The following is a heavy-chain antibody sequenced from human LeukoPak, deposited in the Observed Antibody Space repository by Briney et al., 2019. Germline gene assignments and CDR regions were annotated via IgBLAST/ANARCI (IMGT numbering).Heavy chain of an antibody. J-gene: IGHJ3*02. D-gene: IGHD6-19*01. CDR1: AGSISSYY. CDR2: IYYSGNT. CDR3: ARGLCGQWLGAFDI. Sequence: IPSETLSLTCTVSAGSISSYYWSWIRQPPGKGLEWIGYIYYSGNTNYNPSLKSRVTISVDTSKNQFSLKLSSVTAADTAVYYCARGLCGQWLGAFDIWGRGTMVTVSS. V-gene: IGHV4-59*01.